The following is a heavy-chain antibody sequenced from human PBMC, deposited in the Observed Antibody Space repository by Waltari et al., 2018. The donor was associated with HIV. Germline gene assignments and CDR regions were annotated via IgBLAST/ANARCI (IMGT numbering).Heavy chain of an antibody. D-gene: IGHD2-2*01. CDR1: GGSTSTYY. V-gene: IGHV4-4*07. CDR2: IYTSGST. CDR3: ARDGSIVVVPAATANYYYYGMDV. J-gene: IGHJ6*02. Sequence: QVQLQESGPGLVKPSETLSLTCTVSGGSTSTYYCSWLRPPAGKGRVCVGRIYTSGSTNYNPSLKSRVTMSVDTSKNQFSLKLSSVTAADTAVYYCARDGSIVVVPAATANYYYYGMDVWGQGTTVTVSS.